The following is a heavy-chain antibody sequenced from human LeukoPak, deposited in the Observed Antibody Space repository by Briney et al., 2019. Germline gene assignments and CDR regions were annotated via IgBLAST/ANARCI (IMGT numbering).Heavy chain of an antibody. CDR3: ARVGGHVWGSYRLAFDY. D-gene: IGHD3-16*02. J-gene: IGHJ4*02. CDR2: IIPIFGTA. Sequence: VASVTVSCKASGGTFSSYAISWVRQAPGQGLEWMGGIIPIFGTANYAQKFQGRVTITADESTSTAYMELSSLRSEDTAVYYCARVGGHVWGSYRLAFDYWGQGTLVTVSS. CDR1: GGTFSSYA. V-gene: IGHV1-69*01.